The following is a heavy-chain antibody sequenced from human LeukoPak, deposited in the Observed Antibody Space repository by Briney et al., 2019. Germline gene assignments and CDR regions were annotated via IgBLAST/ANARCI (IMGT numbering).Heavy chain of an antibody. CDR3: ARDLAVADDY. Sequence: GGSLRLSCAASGFTFSSYSMNWVPQAPGKGLEWVSSISSSSSYIYYADSVKGRFTISRDNAKNSLYLQMNSLRAEDTAVYYCARDLAVADDYCGQGTLVTVSS. CDR2: ISSSSSYI. D-gene: IGHD6-19*01. CDR1: GFTFSSYS. V-gene: IGHV3-21*01. J-gene: IGHJ4*02.